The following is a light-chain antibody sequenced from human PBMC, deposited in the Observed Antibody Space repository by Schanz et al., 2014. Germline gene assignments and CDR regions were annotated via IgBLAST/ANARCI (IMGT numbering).Light chain of an antibody. V-gene: IGLV1-44*01. J-gene: IGLJ3*02. CDR1: SSNIGSNT. CDR2: SNN. Sequence: QSVLTQPPSASGTPGQRVTISCSGSSSNIGSNTVNWYQQLPGTAPKLLSYSNNQLPSGVPDRFSGSKSGTSASLAISGLQSEDEADYYCATWDNGLTARVFGGGTKLTVL. CDR3: ATWDNGLTARV.